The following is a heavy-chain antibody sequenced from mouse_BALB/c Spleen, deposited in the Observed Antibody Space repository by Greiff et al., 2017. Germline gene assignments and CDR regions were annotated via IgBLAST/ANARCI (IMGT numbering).Heavy chain of an antibody. Sequence: QVQLQQSGPGLVAPSQSLSITCTVSGFSLTSYGVHWVRQPPGKGLEWLGVIWAGGSTNYNSALMSRLSISKDNSKSQVFLKMNSLQTDDTAMYYCAREDRDSFAYWGQGTLVTVSA. D-gene: IGHD2-14*01. V-gene: IGHV2-9*02. J-gene: IGHJ3*01. CDR1: GFSLTSYG. CDR2: IWAGGST. CDR3: AREDRDSFAY.